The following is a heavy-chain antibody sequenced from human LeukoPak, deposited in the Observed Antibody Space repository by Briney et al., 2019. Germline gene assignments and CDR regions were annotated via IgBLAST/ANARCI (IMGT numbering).Heavy chain of an antibody. Sequence: ASVKVSCKASGGTFSSYAISWVRQAPGQGLEWMGGIIPIFGTANYAQKFQGRVTITADEPTSTAYMELSSLRSEDTAVYYCASTISTGYGMDVWGQGTTVTVSS. J-gene: IGHJ6*02. D-gene: IGHD3-10*01. V-gene: IGHV1-69*13. CDR3: ASTISTGYGMDV. CDR2: IIPIFGTA. CDR1: GGTFSSYA.